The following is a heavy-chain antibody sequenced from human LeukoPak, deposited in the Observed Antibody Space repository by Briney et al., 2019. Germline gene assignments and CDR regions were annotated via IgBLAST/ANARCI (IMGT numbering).Heavy chain of an antibody. CDR3: ATDELGILDY. V-gene: IGHV4-30-2*01. CDR1: GGSISSGGYS. Sequence: PSETLSLTCAVSGGSISSGGYSWSWIRQPPGKGLEWIGYIYHSGSTYYNPSLKSRVTISVDRSKNQFSLKLSSVTAADTAVYYCATDELGILDYWGQGTLVTVSS. J-gene: IGHJ4*02. D-gene: IGHD7-27*01. CDR2: IYHSGST.